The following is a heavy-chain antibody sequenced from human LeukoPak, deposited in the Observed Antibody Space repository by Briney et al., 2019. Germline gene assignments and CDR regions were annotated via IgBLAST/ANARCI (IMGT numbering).Heavy chain of an antibody. CDR1: GFTFDDYA. CDR3: AKGKSFYLYSYRPDY. V-gene: IGHV3-9*01. CDR2: ISWNSGSI. J-gene: IGHJ4*01. D-gene: IGHD5-18*01. Sequence: PGRSLRLSCAASGFTFDDYAMHWVRQAPGKGLEWVSGISWNSGSIGYADSVKGRFTISRDNAKNSLYLQMNSLRAEDTALYYCAKGKSFYLYSYRPDYWGHGTLVTASS.